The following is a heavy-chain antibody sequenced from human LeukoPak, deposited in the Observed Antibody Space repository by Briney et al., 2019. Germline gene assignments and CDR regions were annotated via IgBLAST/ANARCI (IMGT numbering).Heavy chain of an antibody. D-gene: IGHD3-22*01. Sequence: GGSLRLSCAASGFTFSSYAMSWVRQAPGKGLEWVSAISGSGGSTYYADSVKGRFTISRDNSKKTLYLQMNSLRAEDTAVYYCAKAMIVVGSRPFDYWGQGTLVTVSS. CDR2: ISGSGGST. J-gene: IGHJ4*02. CDR1: GFTFSSYA. V-gene: IGHV3-23*01. CDR3: AKAMIVVGSRPFDY.